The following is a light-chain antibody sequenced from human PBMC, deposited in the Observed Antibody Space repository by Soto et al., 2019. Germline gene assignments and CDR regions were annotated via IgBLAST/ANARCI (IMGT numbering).Light chain of an antibody. CDR2: GNS. CDR1: SSNIGAGYD. Sequence: QSVLTQPPSVSGAPGQRVTISCTGSSSNIGAGYDVHWYQQLPGTAPKLLIYGNSNRPSGVPDRFSGSKSGTSASLAITGLQDEDEADYDCQSYDSSLSGYVVFGGGTKLTVL. V-gene: IGLV1-40*01. CDR3: QSYDSSLSGYVV. J-gene: IGLJ2*01.